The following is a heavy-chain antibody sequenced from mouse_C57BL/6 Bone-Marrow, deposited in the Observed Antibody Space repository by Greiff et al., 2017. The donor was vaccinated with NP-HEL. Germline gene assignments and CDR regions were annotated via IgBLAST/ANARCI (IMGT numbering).Heavy chain of an antibody. CDR1: GYTFTDYE. Sequence: QVQLQQSGAELVRPGASVTLSCKASGYTFTDYEMHWVKQTPVHGLEWIGAIDPETGGTAYNQKFKGKAILTADKSSSTAYMELRSLTSEDSAVYYCTRNYDGYYVPFAYWGQGTLVTVSA. V-gene: IGHV1-15*01. CDR2: IDPETGGT. D-gene: IGHD2-3*01. J-gene: IGHJ3*01. CDR3: TRNYDGYYVPFAY.